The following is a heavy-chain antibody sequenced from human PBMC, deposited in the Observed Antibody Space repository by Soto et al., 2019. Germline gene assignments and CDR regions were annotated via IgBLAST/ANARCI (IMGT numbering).Heavy chain of an antibody. Sequence: QVRLVESGGGVVQPGRSLRLSCAASGFTFSSYGMHWVRQAPGKGLEWVASLWSAWSTGRNEYYADSVQGRFTISRDNPKNVLYLQMNGLRDEDTAVYFCARGGGSYYFDRWGQGTLVTVSS. CDR1: GFTFSSYG. J-gene: IGHJ4*02. V-gene: IGHV3-33*01. D-gene: IGHD3-16*01. CDR2: LWSAWSTGRNE. CDR3: ARGGGSYYFDR.